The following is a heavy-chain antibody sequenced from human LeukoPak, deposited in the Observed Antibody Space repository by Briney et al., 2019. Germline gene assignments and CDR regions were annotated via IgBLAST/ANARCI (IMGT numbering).Heavy chain of an antibody. CDR1: GGSISNGDHY. V-gene: IGHV4-31*03. CDR3: ARVQGYYDFWSGYNNGFDP. J-gene: IGHJ5*02. Sequence: SETLSLTCTVSGGSISNGDHYWSWIRQHPGKGLEWIGHIYYSGSTYYNPSLKSRVTISVDTSKNQFSLKLSSVTAADTAVYYCARVQGYYDFWSGYNNGFDPWGQGTLVTVSS. D-gene: IGHD3-3*01. CDR2: IYYSGST.